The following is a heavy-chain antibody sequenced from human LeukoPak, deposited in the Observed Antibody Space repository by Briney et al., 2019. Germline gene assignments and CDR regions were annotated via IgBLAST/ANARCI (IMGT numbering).Heavy chain of an antibody. J-gene: IGHJ4*02. CDR1: GGTFSSYA. V-gene: IGHV1-69*13. D-gene: IGHD2-15*01. Sequence: ASVKVSCKASGGTFSSYAISWVRQAPGQGLEWMGGIIPIFGTANYAQKFQGRVTITADESTNIAYMELNSLTSKDTAVYYCARMVGYAYSDYWGQGTLVTVSS. CDR3: ARMVGYAYSDY. CDR2: IIPIFGTA.